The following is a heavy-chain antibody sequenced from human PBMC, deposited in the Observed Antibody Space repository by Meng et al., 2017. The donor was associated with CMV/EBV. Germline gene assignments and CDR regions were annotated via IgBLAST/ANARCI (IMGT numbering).Heavy chain of an antibody. V-gene: IGHV4-59*01. J-gene: IGHJ4*02. CDR2: IYYSGST. D-gene: IGHD3-3*01. Sequence: SETLSLTCTVPGGSISSYYWSWIRQPPGKGLEWIGYIYYSGSTNYNPSLKSRVTISVDTPKNQFSLKLSSVTAADTAVYYCARDTIFRSLDYWGQGTLVTVSS. CDR1: GGSISSYY. CDR3: ARDTIFRSLDY.